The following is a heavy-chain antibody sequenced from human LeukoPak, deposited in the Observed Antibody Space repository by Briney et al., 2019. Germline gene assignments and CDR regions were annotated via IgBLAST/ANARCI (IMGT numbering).Heavy chain of an antibody. D-gene: IGHD3-3*01. V-gene: IGHV3-30-3*01. CDR1: GFTFSSYA. CDR3: ARDRLEGTDYDFWSGYYHYYGMDV. J-gene: IGHJ6*02. Sequence: PGGALRLSCAASGFTFSSYAMYWVRQAPGKGLEWVAVISYDGSNKYYADSVKGRFTISRDNSKNTLYLQMNSLRAEDTAVYYCARDRLEGTDYDFWSGYYHYYGMDVWGQGTTVTVSS. CDR2: ISYDGSNK.